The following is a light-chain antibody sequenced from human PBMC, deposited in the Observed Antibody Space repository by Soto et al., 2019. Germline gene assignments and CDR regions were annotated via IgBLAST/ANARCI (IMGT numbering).Light chain of an antibody. J-gene: IGKJ1*01. CDR2: AES. Sequence: DIQMTQAPSSLSASVGDRVTITYRASQGIRNDVGWYHQKPGKAPKRLIYAESSLQSGVPSRFSGSGSGTEFTLTISSLQPEDFATYYCLQHNSYPRTFGQGTKVDIK. CDR3: LQHNSYPRT. V-gene: IGKV1-17*01. CDR1: QGIRND.